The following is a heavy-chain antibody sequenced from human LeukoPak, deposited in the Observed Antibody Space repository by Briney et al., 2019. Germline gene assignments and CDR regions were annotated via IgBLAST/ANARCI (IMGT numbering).Heavy chain of an antibody. CDR3: ARGTGTTSDYYYGMDV. V-gene: IGHV4-61*08. D-gene: IGHD1-1*01. J-gene: IGHJ6*02. CDR1: GGSISSGDYY. Sequence: SETLSLTCTVSGGSISSGDYYWSWIRQPPGKGLEWIGYIYYSGSTNYNPSLKSRVTISVDTSKNQFSLKLSSVTAADTAVYYCARGTGTTSDYYYGMDVWGQGTTVTVSS. CDR2: IYYSGST.